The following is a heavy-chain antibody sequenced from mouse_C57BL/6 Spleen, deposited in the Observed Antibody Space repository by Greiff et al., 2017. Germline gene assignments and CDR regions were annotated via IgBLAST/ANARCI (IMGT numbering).Heavy chain of an antibody. Sequence: QVQLQQSGAELVKPGASVKISCKASGYAFSSYWMNGVKQRPGKGLEWIGQIYPGDGDTNYNGKFKGKATLSADQSSSTAYMQLSSLTSEDSAVYFCARDLGFDYWGQGTTLTVSS. V-gene: IGHV1-80*01. J-gene: IGHJ2*01. CDR2: IYPGDGDT. CDR3: ARDLGFDY. CDR1: GYAFSSYW.